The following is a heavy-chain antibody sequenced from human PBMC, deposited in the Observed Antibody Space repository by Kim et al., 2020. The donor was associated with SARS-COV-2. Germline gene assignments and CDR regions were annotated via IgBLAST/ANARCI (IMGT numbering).Heavy chain of an antibody. V-gene: IGHV4-39*01. J-gene: IGHJ4*02. D-gene: IGHD6-13*01. CDR3: ARQYSSSWYYFDY. CDR2: IYYSGST. Sequence: SETLSLTCTVSGGSISSSSYYWGWIRQPPGKGLEWIGSIYYSGSTYYNPSLKSRVTISVDTSKNQFSLKLSTVTAADTAVYYCARQYSSSWYYFDYWGQGTLVTVSS. CDR1: GGSISSSSYY.